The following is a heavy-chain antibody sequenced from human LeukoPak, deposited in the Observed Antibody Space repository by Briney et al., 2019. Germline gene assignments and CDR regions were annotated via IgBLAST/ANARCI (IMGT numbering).Heavy chain of an antibody. CDR2: ISYDGSNK. J-gene: IGHJ4*02. Sequence: GRSLRLSCAASGFTFGSYGMHWVRQAPGKGLEWVAVISYDGSNKYYADSVKGRFTIFRDNSKNTLYLQMNSLRAEDTAVYYCAKDTNRYSSGWYDYWGQGTLVTVSS. CDR3: AKDTNRYSSGWYDY. D-gene: IGHD6-19*01. CDR1: GFTFGSYG. V-gene: IGHV3-30*18.